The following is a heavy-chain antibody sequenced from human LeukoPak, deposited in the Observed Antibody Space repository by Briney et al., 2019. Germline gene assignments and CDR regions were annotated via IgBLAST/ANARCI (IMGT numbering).Heavy chain of an antibody. CDR3: ARGKRITMVRGVRTLDV. J-gene: IGHJ6*02. CDR1: GGSFSGYY. Sequence: SETLSLTCAGYGGSFSGYYWSWIRQPPGKGLEWIGEINHSGSTNYNPSLKSRVTISVDTSKNQFSLKLSSVTAADTAVYYCARGKRITMVRGVRTLDVWGQGTTVTVSS. V-gene: IGHV4-34*01. D-gene: IGHD3-10*01. CDR2: INHSGST.